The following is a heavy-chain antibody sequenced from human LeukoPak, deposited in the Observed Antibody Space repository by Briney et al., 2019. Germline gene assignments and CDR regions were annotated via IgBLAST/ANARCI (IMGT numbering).Heavy chain of an antibody. CDR3: ARGEYYYDGGY. CDR2: ISGSGYST. J-gene: IGHJ4*02. V-gene: IGHV3-23*01. D-gene: IGHD3-22*01. CDR1: GFTFSNFA. Sequence: PGGSLRLSCAASGFTFSNFAVSWVRQAPGKGLEWVSTISGSGYSTYYADSVKGRFTISRDNAKNSLYLQMESLRAEDTAVYYCARGEYYYDGGYWGQGTLVTVSS.